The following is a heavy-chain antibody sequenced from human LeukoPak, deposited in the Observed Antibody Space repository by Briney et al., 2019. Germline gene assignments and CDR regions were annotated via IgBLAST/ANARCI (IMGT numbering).Heavy chain of an antibody. Sequence: GGSLRLSCAASGFTFSSYSMNWVRQAPGKGLEWVAFIRYDGSNKYYADSVKGRFTISRDNSKNTLYLQMNSLRAEDTAVYYCAKDSAVLWFGELNAFDYWGQGTLVTVSS. D-gene: IGHD3-10*01. J-gene: IGHJ4*02. CDR1: GFTFSSYS. V-gene: IGHV3-30*02. CDR2: IRYDGSNK. CDR3: AKDSAVLWFGELNAFDY.